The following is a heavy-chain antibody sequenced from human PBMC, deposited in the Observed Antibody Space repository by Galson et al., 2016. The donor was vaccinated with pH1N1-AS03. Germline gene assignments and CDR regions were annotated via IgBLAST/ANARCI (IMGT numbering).Heavy chain of an antibody. CDR3: ARDYYERDSYYYSAAGS. CDR1: GFIFSNYG. V-gene: IGHV3-30*06. CDR2: IMYDGNRK. D-gene: IGHD3-22*01. J-gene: IGHJ4*02. Sequence: SLRLSCAASGFIFSNYGMHWVRQAPGKGLEWVAVIMYDGNRKYYADSVNGRFTISKDNSKNTLYLQMDSLRPEDTAIYYCARDYYERDSYYYSAAGSWGQGTQVTVSS.